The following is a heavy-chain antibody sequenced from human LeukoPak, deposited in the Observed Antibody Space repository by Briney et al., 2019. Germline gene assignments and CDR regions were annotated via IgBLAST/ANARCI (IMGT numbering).Heavy chain of an antibody. CDR3: ARASSGSYFDY. V-gene: IGHV3-13*01. CDR2: IGTAGDT. CDR1: GFTFSSYD. Sequence: GGSLRLSCAASGFTFSSYDMHWVRQATGKGLEWASAIGTAGDTYYPGSVKGRFTISRENAKNSLYLQMNSLRAGDTAVYYCARASSGSYFDYWGQGTLVTVSS. J-gene: IGHJ4*02.